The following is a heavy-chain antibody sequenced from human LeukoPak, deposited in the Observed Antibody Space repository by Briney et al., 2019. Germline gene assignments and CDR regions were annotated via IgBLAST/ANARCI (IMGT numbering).Heavy chain of an antibody. J-gene: IGHJ4*02. V-gene: IGHV4-39*01. CDR3: ARHEAIRSYFDY. Sequence: PSETLSLTCTVSGGSVSSSTYYWSWIRQPPGKGLEWIGSIYYSGSTYYNPSLKSRVTISVDTSKNQFSLKLSSVTAADTAVYYCARHEAIRSYFDYWGQETLVTVSS. CDR2: IYYSGST. CDR1: GGSVSSSTYY.